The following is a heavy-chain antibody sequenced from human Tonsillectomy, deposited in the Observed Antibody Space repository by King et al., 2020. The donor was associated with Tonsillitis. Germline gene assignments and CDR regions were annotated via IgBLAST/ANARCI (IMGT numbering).Heavy chain of an antibody. D-gene: IGHD6-19*01. J-gene: IGHJ3*02. CDR3: ARDSKYSSGWYDAFDI. V-gene: IGHV3-7*03. CDR1: GFTFSSYA. Sequence: VQLVESGGGLVQPGGSLRLSCAASGFTFSSYAMSWVRQAPGKGLEWVANIKQDGSEKHYVDSVKGRFTISRDNAKNSLYLQMNSLRAEDTAVYYCARDSKYSSGWYDAFDIRGQGTMVTVSS. CDR2: IKQDGSEK.